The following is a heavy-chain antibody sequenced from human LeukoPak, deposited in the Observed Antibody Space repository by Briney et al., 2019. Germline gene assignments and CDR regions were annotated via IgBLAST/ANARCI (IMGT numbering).Heavy chain of an antibody. D-gene: IGHD5-18*01. Sequence: GGSLRLSCAASGFTSSSSTMSWVRQAPGKGLEWVSTIGTSNAGAYYADSVKGRFTISRDSPRNTLYLHMTSLRAEDTAIYYCAKHLHLWASFDSWGQGTLVTVSS. J-gene: IGHJ4*02. CDR1: GFTSSSST. V-gene: IGHV3-23*01. CDR2: IGTSNAGA. CDR3: AKHLHLWASFDS.